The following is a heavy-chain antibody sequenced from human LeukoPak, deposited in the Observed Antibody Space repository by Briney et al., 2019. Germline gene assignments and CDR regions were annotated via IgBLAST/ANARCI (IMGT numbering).Heavy chain of an antibody. J-gene: IGHJ4*02. CDR3: ARDRFGYSYGSDFDY. V-gene: IGHV1-46*01. CDR2: INPSGSST. CDR1: GYTFTSYY. D-gene: IGHD5-18*01. Sequence: ASVKVSCKASGYTFTSYYMHWVRQAPGQGLEWMGIINPSGSSTSYAQKFQGRVTITADKSTSTAYMELSSLRSEDTAVYYCARDRFGYSYGSDFDYWGQGTLVTVSS.